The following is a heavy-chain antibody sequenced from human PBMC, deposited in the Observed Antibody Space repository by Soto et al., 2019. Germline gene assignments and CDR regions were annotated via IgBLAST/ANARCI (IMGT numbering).Heavy chain of an antibody. D-gene: IGHD4-17*01. CDR2: MSFDGTYK. V-gene: IGHV3-30*18. CDR3: AKDRRDGEYNSVYDF. Sequence: QVQLAESGGGVVQPGRSLGLSCIGSGFRFSDYGMHWVRQAPGKGLEWVAMMSFDGTYKYSADSVKGRFIISRDNSKNTLFLQMNSLRAGDTAVYYCAKDRRDGEYNSVYDFWGQGTLVTVSS. CDR1: GFRFSDYG. J-gene: IGHJ4*02.